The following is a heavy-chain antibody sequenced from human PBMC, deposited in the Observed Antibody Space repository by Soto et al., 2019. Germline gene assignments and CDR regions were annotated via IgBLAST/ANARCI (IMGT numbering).Heavy chain of an antibody. J-gene: IGHJ4*02. CDR1: GYTFTSYA. Sequence: GASVKVSCKASGYTFTSYAMHWVRQAPGQRLEWMGWINAGNGNTKYSQKFQGRVTITRDTSASTAYMELSSLRSEDTAVYYCARGAGSSSRPYYFDYWGQGTLVTVSS. D-gene: IGHD6-6*01. CDR2: INAGNGNT. V-gene: IGHV1-3*01. CDR3: ARGAGSSSRPYYFDY.